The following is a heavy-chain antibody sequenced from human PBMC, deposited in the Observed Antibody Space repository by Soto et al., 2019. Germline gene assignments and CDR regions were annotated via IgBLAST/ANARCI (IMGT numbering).Heavy chain of an antibody. D-gene: IGHD3-3*02. V-gene: IGHV4-39*01. CDR1: GSSINSSGYY. Sequence: ETLSPTCTVSGSSINSSGYYWGWIRQPPGKGLEWIGSMFYGVSTYYNPSLKSRVTVSVDTSKNQFSLNLRSVTAADTAVYYCARLPSRHLVDYWGQGTLVTVSS. CDR2: MFYGVST. J-gene: IGHJ4*02. CDR3: ARLPSRHLVDY.